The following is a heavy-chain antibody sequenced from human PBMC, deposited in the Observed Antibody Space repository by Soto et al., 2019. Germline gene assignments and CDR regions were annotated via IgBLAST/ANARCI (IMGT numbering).Heavy chain of an antibody. CDR2: IYYRGST. CDR3: ARRWGYAFDI. J-gene: IGHJ3*02. CDR1: GGSISSYY. Sequence: SETLSLTCTVSGGSISSYYWSWIRQPPGKELERIRYIYYRGSTNYNPSHKSRDTITVDTSKNQFSQKLSSVAAADEPVYYCARRWGYAFDIWGQGTMVTVSS. D-gene: IGHD1-26*01. V-gene: IGHV4-59*08.